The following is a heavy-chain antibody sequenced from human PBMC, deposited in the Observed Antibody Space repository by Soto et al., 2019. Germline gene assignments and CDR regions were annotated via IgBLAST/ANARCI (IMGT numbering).Heavy chain of an antibody. V-gene: IGHV4-31*03. CDR3: ARVKHLQPRFWGF. D-gene: IGHD7-27*01. CDR2: VYYSGAT. J-gene: IGHJ4*02. CDR1: GDSMAPGGHY. Sequence: PSETLSLTCTVSGDSMAPGGHYYNWFRQVPGKGLEWIGYVYYSGATHYTPSLRARATISRDTSKNQFSLRLISVTAADTALYYCARVKHLQPRFWGFWGPAIQLTVST.